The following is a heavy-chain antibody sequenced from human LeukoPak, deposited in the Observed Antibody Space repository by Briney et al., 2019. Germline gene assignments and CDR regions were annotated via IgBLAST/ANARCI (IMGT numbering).Heavy chain of an antibody. J-gene: IGHJ4*02. CDR1: GGSISSSNW. D-gene: IGHD2-21*02. Sequence: SETLSLTCAVSGGSISSSNWWSWIRQPPGKGLEWIGEIYHSGSTNYNPSLKSRVTISVDKSKTQFSLKLSSVTAADTAVYYCAREPLATRPWGTYCGGDCYFHYWGQGTLVTVSS. CDR2: IYHSGST. V-gene: IGHV4-4*02. CDR3: AREPLATRPWGTYCGGDCYFHY.